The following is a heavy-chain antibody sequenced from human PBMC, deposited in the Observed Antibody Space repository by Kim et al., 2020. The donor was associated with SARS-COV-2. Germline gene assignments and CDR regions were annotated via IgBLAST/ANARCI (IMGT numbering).Heavy chain of an antibody. V-gene: IGHV4-59*09. J-gene: IGHJ4*02. CDR3: ARGHSSNWYFDS. Sequence: TNNPALKSRVTISVDTSKNQFSLKLSSVTAADTAVYYCARGHSSNWYFDSWGQGTLVTVSS. D-gene: IGHD6-13*01.